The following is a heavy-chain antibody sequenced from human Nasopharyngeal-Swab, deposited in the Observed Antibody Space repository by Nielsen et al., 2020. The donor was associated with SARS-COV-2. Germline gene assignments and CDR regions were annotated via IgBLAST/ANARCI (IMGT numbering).Heavy chain of an antibody. CDR2: INHTGST. CDR3: ARSYSSGWYRTIIDS. J-gene: IGHJ4*02. V-gene: IGHV4-34*01. Sequence: SETLSLTCAVYGGSFSGYYWSWIRQPPGKGLDWIGEINHTGSTTYNPSLEGRVTISVDTSKNQFSLKVSSVTAADTAVYYCARSYSSGWYRTIIDSWGQGTLVTVSS. D-gene: IGHD6-19*01. CDR1: GGSFSGYY.